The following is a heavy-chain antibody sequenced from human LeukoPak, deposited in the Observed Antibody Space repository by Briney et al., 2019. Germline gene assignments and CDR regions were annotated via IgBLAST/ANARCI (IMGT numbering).Heavy chain of an antibody. V-gene: IGHV4-30-4*08. CDR1: GGSISSWDYF. J-gene: IGHJ4*02. D-gene: IGHD3-3*01. CDR2: IYYSGST. CDR3: ARAPNTYYDFWSGYYTGTTYLDY. Sequence: PSQTLSLTCTVSGGSISSWDYFLSWIPPPPGKGLEWFGYIYYSGSTYYNPSLKSRVTISVDTSKNQFSLKLSSVTAADTAVYYCARAPNTYYDFWSGYYTGTTYLDYWGQGTLVTVSS.